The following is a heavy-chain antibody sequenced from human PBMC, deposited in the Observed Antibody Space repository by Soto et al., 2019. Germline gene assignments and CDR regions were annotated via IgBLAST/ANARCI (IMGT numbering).Heavy chain of an antibody. V-gene: IGHV4-39*01. CDR3: ARPIEGGSSGYYH. J-gene: IGHJ5*02. D-gene: IGHD3-22*01. CDR2: FSYTGNT. Sequence: SDTLSLTCTVSGGSISRSNHYWAWIRQPPGKGLEWIGSFSYTGNTYYTPSLKSRATISVDTSKNQFSLKLTSVTAADTAVYYCARPIEGGSSGYYHWGQGTLVTVSS. CDR1: GGSISRSNHY.